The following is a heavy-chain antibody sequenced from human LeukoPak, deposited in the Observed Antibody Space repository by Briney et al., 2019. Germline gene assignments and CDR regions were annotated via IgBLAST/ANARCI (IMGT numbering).Heavy chain of an antibody. V-gene: IGHV3-7*01. CDR3: ARHLSGVTGYTYGRGIDY. CDR2: IKQDGSEK. J-gene: IGHJ4*02. Sequence: GGSLRLSCAASGFTFSSYWMSWVRQAPGKGLQWVANIKQDGSEKYYVDSVKGRFTISRDNAKKSLYLQMNSLRAEDTAVYYCARHLSGVTGYTYGRGIDYWGQGTLVTVSS. D-gene: IGHD5-18*01. CDR1: GFTFSSYW.